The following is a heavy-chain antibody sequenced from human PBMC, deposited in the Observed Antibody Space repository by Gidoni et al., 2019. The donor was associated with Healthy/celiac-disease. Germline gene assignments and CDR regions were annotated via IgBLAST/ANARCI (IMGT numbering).Heavy chain of an antibody. D-gene: IGHD5-12*01. J-gene: IGHJ4*02. CDR3: ARGGRYSGYDRQHFDY. Sequence: QVQLQESGPGLVKPSSTLSLTCTVSGGSISSYYWRWSRQHPGKGLEWIGYIDYSGGTNYNPPLKSRVTISVDTSKNQVSLKLSSVTAADTAVDYCARGGRYSGYDRQHFDYWGQGTLVTVSS. V-gene: IGHV4-59*08. CDR2: IDYSGGT. CDR1: GGSISSYY.